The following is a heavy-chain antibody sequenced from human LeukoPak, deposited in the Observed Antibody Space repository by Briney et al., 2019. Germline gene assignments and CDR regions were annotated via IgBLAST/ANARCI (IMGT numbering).Heavy chain of an antibody. V-gene: IGHV4-59*12. Sequence: PSETLSLTCTVSGGSISSYYWSWIRQPPGKGLEWIGEIYHSGSTNYNPSLKSRVTISVDKSKNQFSLKLSSVTAADTAVYYCARAYCGGDCSLYYYGMDVWGQGTTVTVSS. CDR2: IYHSGST. J-gene: IGHJ6*02. D-gene: IGHD2-21*02. CDR1: GGSISSYY. CDR3: ARAYCGGDCSLYYYGMDV.